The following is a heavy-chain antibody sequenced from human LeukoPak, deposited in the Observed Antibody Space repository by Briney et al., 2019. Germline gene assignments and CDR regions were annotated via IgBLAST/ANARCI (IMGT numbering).Heavy chain of an antibody. V-gene: IGHV3-23*01. CDR1: GFTFSSFA. D-gene: IGHD4/OR15-4a*01. Sequence: GGSLRLSCAASGFTFSSFAIGWVRQAPGKGLESVSLISGAGGSTYYADSVKGRFTISRDNSKNTLYLQMNSLRAEDTAVYYCAKGHTDYGTGFDLWGQGTLVTVSS. CDR3: AKGHTDYGTGFDL. CDR2: ISGAGGST. J-gene: IGHJ4*02.